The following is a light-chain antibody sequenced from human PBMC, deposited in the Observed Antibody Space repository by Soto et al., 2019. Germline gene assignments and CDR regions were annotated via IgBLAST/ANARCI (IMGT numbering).Light chain of an antibody. CDR1: RDISHY. CDR2: DAS. CDR3: QQYDNLPLT. J-gene: IGKJ4*01. V-gene: IGKV1-33*01. Sequence: DIQMTQSPSAVSASVGDRVTITCRASRDISHYLNWYQQKPGKAPKLLIYDASNLETGVPSRFSGSGSGTDFTFTISSLQPEDIATYYCQQYDNLPLTFGGGTKVDIK.